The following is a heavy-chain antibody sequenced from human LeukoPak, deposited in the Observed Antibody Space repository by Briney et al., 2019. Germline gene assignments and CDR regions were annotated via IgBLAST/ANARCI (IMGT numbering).Heavy chain of an antibody. V-gene: IGHV4-61*02. CDR2: IYTSGST. CDR3: AXNRIAAADENYYYYYYMXX. Sequence: SQTLSLTCTVSGGSISSGSYYWSWIRQPAGKGLEWIGRIYTSGSTNYNPSLKSRVTMSVDTSKNQFSLKLSSVTAADTAVYYCAXNRIAAADENYYYYYYMXXWGKXXTVT. D-gene: IGHD6-13*01. J-gene: IGHJ6*03. CDR1: GGSISSGSYY.